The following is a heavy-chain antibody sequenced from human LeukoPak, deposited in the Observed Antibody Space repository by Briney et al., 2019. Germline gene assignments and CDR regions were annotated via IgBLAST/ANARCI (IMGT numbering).Heavy chain of an antibody. D-gene: IGHD3-22*01. J-gene: IGHJ4*02. CDR2: MYLSGTT. V-gene: IGHV4-4*02. CDR1: GDSINSLDL. Sequence: SETLSLTCTVSGDSINSLDLWSWVRQPPGKGLEWIGEMYLSGTTHSNPSVKSRVTISIDKSKNQFFLNLSSGTAADTAVYYCAGLVGRYSSGLYYYYFDYWGQGTLVTVSS. CDR3: AGLVGRYSSGLYYYYFDY.